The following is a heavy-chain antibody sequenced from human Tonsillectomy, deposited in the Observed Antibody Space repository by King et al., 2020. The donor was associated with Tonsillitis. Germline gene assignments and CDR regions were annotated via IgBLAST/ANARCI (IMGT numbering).Heavy chain of an antibody. D-gene: IGHD6-19*01. Sequence: VQLVESGAEVKKPGESLKISCKGSGYTITNYWIGWVRQVPGKGLEWMGIIYPADSDTRYSPSFQGQVTISADKSISTAYLQWSSLKASDTAMYYCARRGPVEVAGDPAGDYWGQGTLVTVSS. CDR1: GYTITNYW. J-gene: IGHJ4*02. CDR2: IYPADSDT. CDR3: ARRGPVEVAGDPAGDY. V-gene: IGHV5-51*01.